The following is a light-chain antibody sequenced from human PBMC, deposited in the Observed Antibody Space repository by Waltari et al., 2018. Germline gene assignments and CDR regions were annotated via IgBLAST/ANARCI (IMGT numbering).Light chain of an antibody. V-gene: IGKV3-20*01. J-gene: IGKJ4*01. Sequence: EIVLTQSPDTLSLSPGETATLSYRASQSVRSPYLAWYQQKPGQPPRLLIYGVFSRATGIPDRFSGSGSGTDFTLTINRLEPEDFAVYSCQQYGSSPLTFGGGTKVEI. CDR2: GVF. CDR3: QQYGSSPLT. CDR1: QSVRSPY.